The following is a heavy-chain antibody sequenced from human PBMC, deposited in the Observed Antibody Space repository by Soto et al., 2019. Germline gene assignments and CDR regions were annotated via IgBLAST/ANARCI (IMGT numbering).Heavy chain of an antibody. CDR2: INHSGST. Sequence: QVQLQQWGAGLLKPSETLSLTCAVYGGSFSGYYWSWIRQPPGKGLEWIGEINHSGSTNYNPSLKSRVTLSVDTSKNQFSLKLSSVTAADTAVYYCARGGGSSSCNYWGQGTLVTVSS. D-gene: IGHD6-13*01. V-gene: IGHV4-34*01. J-gene: IGHJ4*02. CDR3: ARGGGSSSCNY. CDR1: GGSFSGYY.